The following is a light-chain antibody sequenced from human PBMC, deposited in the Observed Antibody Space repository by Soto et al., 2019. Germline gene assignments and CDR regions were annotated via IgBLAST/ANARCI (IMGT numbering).Light chain of an antibody. V-gene: IGKV2-28*01. CDR1: QSLLYSNGYNY. CDR2: LGS. Sequence: DVVMTQSPLSLPVTPGEPASISCRSSQSLLYSNGYNYLDWYLQKPGQSPQLLIYLGSNRASGVADRCSGSGSGTDFTLKISRVEPEDVGVYYCMHDRHIPFTFGPGTKVHIK. CDR3: MHDRHIPFT. J-gene: IGKJ3*01.